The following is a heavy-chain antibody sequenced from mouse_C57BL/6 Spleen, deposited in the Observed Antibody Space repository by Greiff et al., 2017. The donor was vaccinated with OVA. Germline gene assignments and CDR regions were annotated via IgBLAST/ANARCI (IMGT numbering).Heavy chain of an antibody. CDR3: TTSKFAY. CDR2: IDPENGDT. V-gene: IGHV14-4*01. Sequence: EVQLQQSGAELVRPGASVKLSCTASGFNIKDDYMHWVKQRPEQGLEWIGWIDPENGDTEYASKFQGKSTITADTSSNTAYLQLSSLTSEDTAVYYCTTSKFAYWGQGTLVTVSA. J-gene: IGHJ3*01. CDR1: GFNIKDDY.